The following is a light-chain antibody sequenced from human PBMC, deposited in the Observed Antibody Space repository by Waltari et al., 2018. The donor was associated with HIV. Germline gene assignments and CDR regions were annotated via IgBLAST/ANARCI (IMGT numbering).Light chain of an antibody. Sequence: IVMTQSPDSLAVSLGERATINCKSSHNIFYSSNNKTYSAWYQQKEGQPPNLLIYWTSIRQSGVPDRFSGSGSGTQFTLTISSLQAEDVAVYYCHQYYTTPYTFGQGTKLEIK. CDR2: WTS. V-gene: IGKV4-1*01. CDR3: HQYYTTPYT. J-gene: IGKJ2*01. CDR1: HNIFYSSNNKTY.